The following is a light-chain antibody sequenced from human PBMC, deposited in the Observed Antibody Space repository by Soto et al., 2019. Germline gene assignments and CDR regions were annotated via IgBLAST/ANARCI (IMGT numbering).Light chain of an antibody. Sequence: EIVLTQSPGTLSLSPGERATLSCRASQSVSSSYLAWYQQKPGQAPRLLIYGASGRSTGIPDRFSGSGSGTDFTLAISRLEPEGFAVYYCQQYGSSPMYTFGQGTKLEIK. CDR3: QQYGSSPMYT. J-gene: IGKJ2*01. CDR1: QSVSSSY. V-gene: IGKV3-20*01. CDR2: GAS.